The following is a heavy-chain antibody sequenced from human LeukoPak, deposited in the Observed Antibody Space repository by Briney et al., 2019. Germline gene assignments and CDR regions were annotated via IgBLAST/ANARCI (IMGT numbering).Heavy chain of an antibody. CDR1: GFTFSSYW. Sequence: GGSLRLSCAASGFTFSSYWMYWVRHAPGKGLVWVSRINSDGSNTRYADSVKGRFTISRDNAKNMLYLQMNSLRAEDTGVYYCARLLSGQKKMDVWGQGTTVTVSS. CDR2: INSDGSNT. D-gene: IGHD1-1*01. CDR3: ARLLSGQKKMDV. J-gene: IGHJ6*02. V-gene: IGHV3-74*01.